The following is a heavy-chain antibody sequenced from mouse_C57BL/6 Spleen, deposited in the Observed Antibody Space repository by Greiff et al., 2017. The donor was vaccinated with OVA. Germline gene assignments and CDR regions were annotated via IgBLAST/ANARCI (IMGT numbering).Heavy chain of an antibody. Sequence: QVQLKQPGAELVMPGASVKLSCKASGYTFTSYWMHWVKQRPGQGLEWIGEIDPSDSYTNYNQKFKGKSTLTVDKSSSTAYMQLSSLTSEDSAVYYCARRNYYSNSYAMDYWGQGTSVTVSS. CDR1: GYTFTSYW. V-gene: IGHV1-69*01. D-gene: IGHD2-5*01. CDR3: ARRNYYSNSYAMDY. CDR2: IDPSDSYT. J-gene: IGHJ4*01.